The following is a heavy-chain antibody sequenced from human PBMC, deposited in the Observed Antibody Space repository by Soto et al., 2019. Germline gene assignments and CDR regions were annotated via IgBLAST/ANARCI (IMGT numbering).Heavy chain of an antibody. D-gene: IGHD6-19*01. Sequence: EVQLVESGGGLVQPGGSLRLSCAASGFTFNTYWMTWVRQAPGQGLEWVANIKPDGTATYYLDSVKGRFTISRDNARDSLHLQKNVLRAEDTALYYCARFGAVAGIDYWGRGTLVTVSS. CDR1: GFTFNTYW. CDR2: IKPDGTAT. CDR3: ARFGAVAGIDY. J-gene: IGHJ4*02. V-gene: IGHV3-7*01.